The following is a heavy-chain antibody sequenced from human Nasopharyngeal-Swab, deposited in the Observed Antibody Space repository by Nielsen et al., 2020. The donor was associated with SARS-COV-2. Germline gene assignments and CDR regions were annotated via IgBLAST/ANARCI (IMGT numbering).Heavy chain of an antibody. J-gene: IGHJ4*02. CDR3: ARGPSYGGFDF. Sequence: WIRQPPGKGLEWIGHIYHSGSIYYNPSLKSRVTISLDMSKNQFSLKVTSVTAADTAVYYCARGPSYGGFDFWGQGTLVTVSS. CDR2: IYHSGSI. V-gene: IGHV4-30-2*01. D-gene: IGHD4-23*01.